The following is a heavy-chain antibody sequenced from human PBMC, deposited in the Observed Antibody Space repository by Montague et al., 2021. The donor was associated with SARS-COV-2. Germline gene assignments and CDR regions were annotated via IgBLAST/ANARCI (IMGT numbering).Heavy chain of an antibody. Sequence: SETLSLTCTVSGGSVSSYFWSWIRQPPGKGLEWIGSIYYSGTTNYSPSLKSRVTVSVDTSKNQFSLKLSSVTAADTAVYYCARVVRYYDFWSGYNEYYYYGMDVWGQGTTVTVSS. J-gene: IGHJ6*02. V-gene: IGHV4-59*02. CDR3: ARVVRYYDFWSGYNEYYYYGMDV. CDR2: IYYSGTT. D-gene: IGHD3-3*01. CDR1: GGSVSSYF.